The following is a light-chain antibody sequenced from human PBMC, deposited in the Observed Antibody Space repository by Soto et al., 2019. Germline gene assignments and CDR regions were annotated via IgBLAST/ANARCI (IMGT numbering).Light chain of an antibody. Sequence: VLTQPPSVSVAPGQTARITCGGTNIGSKSVHWYQQKPGQAPVLVVYDDSDRPSGIPERFSGSNSGNTATLTISRVEAGDEADYYCQVWDSSSDHSVFGTGTKLTVL. V-gene: IGLV3-21*02. CDR2: DDS. CDR1: NIGSKS. J-gene: IGLJ1*01. CDR3: QVWDSSSDHSV.